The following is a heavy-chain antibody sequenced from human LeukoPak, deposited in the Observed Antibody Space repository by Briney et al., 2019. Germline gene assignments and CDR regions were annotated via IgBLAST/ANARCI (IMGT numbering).Heavy chain of an antibody. D-gene: IGHD3-3*01. CDR1: GYTFTSYG. Sequence: ASVKVSCKASGYTFTSYGISWVRQAPGQGLEWMGWISAYNGNTNYAQKLQGRVTMTTDTSTSTAYMELRSLRSDDTAVYYCARDLSPWHFGVAIVPFDYWGQGTLVTVSS. CDR3: ARDLSPWHFGVAIVPFDY. CDR2: ISAYNGNT. V-gene: IGHV1-18*01. J-gene: IGHJ4*02.